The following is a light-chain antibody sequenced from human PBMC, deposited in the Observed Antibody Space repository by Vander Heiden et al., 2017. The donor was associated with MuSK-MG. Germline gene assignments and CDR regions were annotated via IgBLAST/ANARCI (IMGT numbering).Light chain of an antibody. V-gene: IGKV1-39*01. CDR3: QQSHSSPLT. CDR1: QNIITY. J-gene: IGKJ4*01. CDR2: TAS. Sequence: DIQMTQSPSSLSASVGDRVTITCRASQNIITYLNWYQHKPGKAPKFLISTASSLQSGVPSRFSGSGSGTYFTLTISSLQPEDIATYFCQQSHSSPLTFGGGTKVETK.